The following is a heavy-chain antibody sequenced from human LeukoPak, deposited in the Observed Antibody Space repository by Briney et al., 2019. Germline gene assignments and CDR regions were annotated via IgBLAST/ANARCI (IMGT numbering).Heavy chain of an antibody. D-gene: IGHD4-17*01. Sequence: ASVNVSCKASSHTFTSYGLSWVRQAPGQGLEWMGWISVYRSKTNYAQKFQGRITLTTDASTRTTFMELRSLRSDDTAVYYCARDNGDYNFDYWGQGTLVTVSS. CDR1: SHTFTSYG. CDR2: ISVYRSKT. V-gene: IGHV1-18*01. J-gene: IGHJ4*02. CDR3: ARDNGDYNFDY.